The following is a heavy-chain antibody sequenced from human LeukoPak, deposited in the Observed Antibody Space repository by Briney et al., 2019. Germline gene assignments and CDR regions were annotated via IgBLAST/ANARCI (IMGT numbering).Heavy chain of an antibody. D-gene: IGHD3-10*01. V-gene: IGHV3-20*04. J-gene: IGHJ4*02. CDR1: GFTFSNAW. Sequence: GGSLRLSCAASGFTFSNAWMSWVRQAPGKGLEWVSGINWNGGSTGYADSVKGRFTISRDNAKNSLYLQMNSLRAEDTALYYCARYFDPYYYGSGSPSFDYWGQGTLVTVSS. CDR3: ARYFDPYYYGSGSPSFDY. CDR2: INWNGGST.